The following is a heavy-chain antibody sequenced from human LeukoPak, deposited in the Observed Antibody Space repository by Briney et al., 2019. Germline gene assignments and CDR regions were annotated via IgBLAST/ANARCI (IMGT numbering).Heavy chain of an antibody. Sequence: SETLSLTCAVYGESFNDYFWNWIRQPPGKGLEWIGEVNYKGSTYYNSSLKSRVSMSVDTCKKQIFLNLRSLTATDTAMYFCARGSRFDGFCAAGTCYSAYYDYWGQGTPVTVSS. CDR1: GESFNDYF. V-gene: IGHV4-34*01. CDR2: VNYKGST. CDR3: ARGSRFDGFCAAGTCYSAYYDY. J-gene: IGHJ4*02. D-gene: IGHD2-15*01.